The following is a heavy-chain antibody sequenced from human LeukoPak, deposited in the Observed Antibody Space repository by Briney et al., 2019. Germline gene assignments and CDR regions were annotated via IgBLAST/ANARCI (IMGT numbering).Heavy chain of an antibody. CDR1: GFTFSSYA. CDR3: AKDSVVVPGEGPFGMDV. J-gene: IGHJ6*02. D-gene: IGHD2-2*01. V-gene: IGHV3-23*01. CDR2: ISGSGGST. Sequence: GGSLRLSCAASGFTFSSYAMSWVRQAPGKGLEWVSAISGSGGSTYYADSVKGRFTISRDNSKNTLYLQMNSLRAEDTAVYYCAKDSVVVPGEGPFGMDVWGQGTTVTVSS.